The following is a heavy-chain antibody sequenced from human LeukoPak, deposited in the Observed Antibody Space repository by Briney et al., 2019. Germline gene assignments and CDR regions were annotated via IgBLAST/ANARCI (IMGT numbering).Heavy chain of an antibody. V-gene: IGHV1-18*01. CDR3: ARSAGRGVPAVHDY. D-gene: IGHD2-2*01. J-gene: IGHJ4*02. CDR1: GYTFTSYG. Sequence: ATVNVSCKASGYTFTSYGISWVRQAPGQGPDWMGWIIAYNGNTNYAQKLQRRVTMSTDTPKSTDYMEVRSLRSGDTSVYYCARSAGRGVPAVHDYWGQGTLVTVSS. CDR2: IIAYNGNT.